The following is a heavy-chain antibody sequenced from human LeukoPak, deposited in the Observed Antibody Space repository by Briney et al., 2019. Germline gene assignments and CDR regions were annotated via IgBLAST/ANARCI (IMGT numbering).Heavy chain of an antibody. CDR2: IYTSRST. V-gene: IGHV4-4*07. CDR3: ARHRGKDIVVVPAATEDTYAFDI. Sequence: TPSETLSLTCTVSGGSISSYYWSWIRQPAGKGLEWIGRIYTSRSTNYNPSLKSRVTMSVDTSKNQFSLKLSSVTAADTAVYYCARHRGKDIVVVPAATEDTYAFDIWGQGTIVTVSS. D-gene: IGHD2-2*01. CDR1: GGSISSYY. J-gene: IGHJ3*02.